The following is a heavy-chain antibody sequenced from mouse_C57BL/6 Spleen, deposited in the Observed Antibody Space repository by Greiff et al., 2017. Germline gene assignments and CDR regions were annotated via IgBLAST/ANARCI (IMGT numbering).Heavy chain of an antibody. D-gene: IGHD2-3*01. Sequence: QVQLKQSGAELVRPGASVKLSCKASGYTFTDYYINWVKQRPGQGLEWIARIYPGSGNTYYNEKFKGKATLTAEKSSSTAYMQLSSLTSEDSAVYFCAREGYDGYLYYFDYWGQGTTLTVSS. CDR3: AREGYDGYLYYFDY. CDR1: GYTFTDYY. CDR2: IYPGSGNT. J-gene: IGHJ2*01. V-gene: IGHV1-76*01.